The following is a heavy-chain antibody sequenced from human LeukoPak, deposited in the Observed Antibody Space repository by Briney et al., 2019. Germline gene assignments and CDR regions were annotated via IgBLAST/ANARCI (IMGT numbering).Heavy chain of an antibody. CDR3: ARSLMVYAQFDY. CDR1: GGSISSYY. Sequence: SETLSLTCTVSGGSISSYYWSWLRQPPGKGLEWIGYIYYSGSTNYNPSLKSRVTISVDTSKNQFSLKLSSVTAADTAVYYCARSLMVYAQFDYWGQGTLVTVSS. V-gene: IGHV4-59*01. D-gene: IGHD2-8*01. J-gene: IGHJ4*02. CDR2: IYYSGST.